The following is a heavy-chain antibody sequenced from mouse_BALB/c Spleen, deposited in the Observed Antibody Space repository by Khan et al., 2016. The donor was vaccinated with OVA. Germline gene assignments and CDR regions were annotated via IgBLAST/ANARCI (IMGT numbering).Heavy chain of an antibody. V-gene: IGHV1-7*01. J-gene: IGHJ3*01. D-gene: IGHD1-1*01. CDR3: ANHGSSAAWVTY. CDR2: INPSTGYT. Sequence: QVQLQQSGAELAKPGASVKMSCKASGYTFTSYWMHWVKQRPGQGLEWIGYINPSTGYTEYNQRFKDKATLTADKSSSTAYMQLSSLTSEESAFYYCANHGSSAAWVTYWGQGTLVTVSA. CDR1: GYTFTSYW.